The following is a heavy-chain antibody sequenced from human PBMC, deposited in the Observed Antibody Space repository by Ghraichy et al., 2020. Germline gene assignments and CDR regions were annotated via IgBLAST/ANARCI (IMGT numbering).Heavy chain of an antibody. CDR2: ISYDGSNK. CDR3: ARDRTYSGSYYNY. CDR1: GFTFSSYA. Sequence: GGSLRLSCAASGFTFSSYAMHWVRQAPGKGLEWVAVISYDGSNKYYADSVKGRFTISRDNSKNTLYLQMNSLRAEDTAVYYCARDRTYSGSYYNYWGQGTLVTVSP. J-gene: IGHJ4*02. V-gene: IGHV3-30-3*01. D-gene: IGHD1-26*01.